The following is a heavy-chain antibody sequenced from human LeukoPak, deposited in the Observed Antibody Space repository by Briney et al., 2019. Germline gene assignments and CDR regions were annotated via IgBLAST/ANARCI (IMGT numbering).Heavy chain of an antibody. V-gene: IGHV4-4*02. CDR1: GGSISSSNW. Sequence: PSGTLSLTCAVSGGSISSSNWWSWVRQPPGKGLEWIGEIYHSGSTNYNPSLKSRVTISVDKSKNQFSLKLSSVTAADTAVYYCARGGGPGMIVVIFDPWGQGTLVTVSS. CDR3: ARGGGPGMIVVIFDP. CDR2: IYHSGST. D-gene: IGHD3-22*01. J-gene: IGHJ5*02.